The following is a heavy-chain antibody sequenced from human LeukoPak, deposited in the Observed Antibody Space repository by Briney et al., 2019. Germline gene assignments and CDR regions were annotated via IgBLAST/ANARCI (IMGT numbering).Heavy chain of an antibody. D-gene: IGHD2-15*01. V-gene: IGHV4-61*01. J-gene: IGHJ5*02. CDR3: ARVTYCSGGSCYHNWFDP. CDR1: GGSVSSGSYY. CDR2: IYYSGST. Sequence: SETLSLTCTVSGGSVSSGSYYWSGIRQPPGKGLEWIGYIYYSGSTNYNPSLKSRVTISVDTSKNQFSLKLSSVTAADTAVYYCARVTYCSGGSCYHNWFDPWGQGTLVTVSS.